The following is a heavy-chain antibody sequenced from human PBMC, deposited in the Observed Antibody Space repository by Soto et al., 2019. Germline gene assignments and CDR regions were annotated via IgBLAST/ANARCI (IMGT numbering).Heavy chain of an antibody. CDR3: AKDSYDILTGQKRYFDS. D-gene: IGHD3-9*01. CDR1: GFTFNAYT. J-gene: IGHJ4*02. V-gene: IGHV3-43*01. Sequence: PWGSLRLSCAASGFTFNAYTIHWCRQSPFKCLEWVSLISWDGGITYYGDSVKGRFTVSRDNSDNSLYLQMTSLRSDDTAFYYCAKDSYDILTGQKRYFDSWGQGTLVTVSS. CDR2: ISWDGGIT.